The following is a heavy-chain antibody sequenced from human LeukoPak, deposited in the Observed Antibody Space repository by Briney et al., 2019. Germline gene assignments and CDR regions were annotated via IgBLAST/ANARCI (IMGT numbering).Heavy chain of an antibody. D-gene: IGHD2-15*01. Sequence: LETLSLTCAVYGGSFSGYYWSWIRQPPGKGLEWIGEINHSGSTNYNPSLKSRVTISVDTSKNQFSLKLSSVTAADTAVYYCARGAPYCSGGSCYSGWFDPWGQGTLVTVSS. CDR3: ARGAPYCSGGSCYSGWFDP. V-gene: IGHV4-34*01. CDR2: INHSGST. J-gene: IGHJ5*02. CDR1: GGSFSGYY.